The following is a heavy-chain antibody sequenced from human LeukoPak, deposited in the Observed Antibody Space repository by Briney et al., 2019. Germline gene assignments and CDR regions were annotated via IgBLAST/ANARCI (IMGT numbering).Heavy chain of an antibody. CDR3: ARDTVSNWASDY. CDR2: ISWNGGNT. CDR1: GFTGYG. D-gene: IGHD1-1*01. V-gene: IGHV3-20*04. J-gene: IGHJ4*02. Sequence: GGSLRLSCAASGFTGYGMSWVRQAPGKGLEWVSGISWNGGNTGYADSVKGRFTISRDSAKNYLYLQMTSLRAEDTAFYYCARDTVSNWASDYWGQGTLVTVSS.